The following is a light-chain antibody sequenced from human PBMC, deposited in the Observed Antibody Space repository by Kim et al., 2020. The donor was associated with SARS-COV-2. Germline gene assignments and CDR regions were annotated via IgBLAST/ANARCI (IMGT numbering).Light chain of an antibody. CDR2: DAT. J-gene: IGLJ3*02. CDR1: SSDVGGYNY. CDR3: CSYAASYTRV. V-gene: IGLV2-11*01. Sequence: GQSATISCTGTSSDVGGYNYASCYQQPRGKATKVLIYDATKRPSGVPDRSSGSTSGNTASLTISGLQAEDAADYYCCSYAASYTRVFGGGTQLTVL.